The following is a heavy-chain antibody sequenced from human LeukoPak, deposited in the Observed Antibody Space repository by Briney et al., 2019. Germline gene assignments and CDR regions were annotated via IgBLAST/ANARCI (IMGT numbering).Heavy chain of an antibody. CDR1: GFTFSSYW. J-gene: IGHJ4*02. V-gene: IGHV3-7*01. Sequence: GSLLLSCAASGFTFSSYWMSWVRQAPGKGLEWVANIKQDGSEKYYVDSVKGRFTISRHNSNIPLFLQMGSLRAEDMAVYYCARGGGRNTTMVWAFDYWGQGTLVTVSS. CDR2: IKQDGSEK. CDR3: ARGGGRNTTMVWAFDY. D-gene: IGHD5-18*01.